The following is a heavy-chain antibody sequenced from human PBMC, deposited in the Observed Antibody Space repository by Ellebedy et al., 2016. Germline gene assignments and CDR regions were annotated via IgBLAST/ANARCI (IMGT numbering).Heavy chain of an antibody. CDR1: GFTFSIAG. V-gene: IGHV3-21*06. D-gene: IGHD3-3*01. CDR2: IVNSGRET. Sequence: GGSLRLXXAASGFTFSIAGMTWVRQAPGKGLEWVATIVNSGRETYYPESLKGRFTISRDNAMHSVYLQMDSLTVEDTAVYYCTRDGSEWSREVWGQGTLVTVSS. J-gene: IGHJ4*02. CDR3: TRDGSEWSREV.